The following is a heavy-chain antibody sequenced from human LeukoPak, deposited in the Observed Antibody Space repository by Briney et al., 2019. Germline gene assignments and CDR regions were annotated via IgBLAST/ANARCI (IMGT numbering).Heavy chain of an antibody. Sequence: SETLSLTCTVSGGSISSYYWSWIRQPAGKGLEWIGRIYTSGSTNYNPSLKSRVTMSVDTSKNQFSLKLSSVTAADTAVYYCARDRRYCSSTSCPNGMDVWGQGTTVTVSS. CDR1: GGSISSYY. CDR2: IYTSGST. J-gene: IGHJ6*02. V-gene: IGHV4-4*07. D-gene: IGHD2-2*01. CDR3: ARDRRYCSSTSCPNGMDV.